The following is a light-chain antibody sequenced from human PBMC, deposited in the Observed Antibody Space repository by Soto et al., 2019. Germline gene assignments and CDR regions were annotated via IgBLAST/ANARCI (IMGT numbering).Light chain of an antibody. CDR1: QSISSG. J-gene: IGKJ1*01. V-gene: IGKV1-5*03. CDR2: KAS. CDR3: QQYNDNWT. Sequence: DIQMTQSPATLSASVGDRVTITCRASQSISSGLAWYQQKQGNAPKRLIDKASTLQSGVPSSFSGSGSGTEFTLAISSLQPDDFATYYCQQYNDNWTFGQGTKVEIK.